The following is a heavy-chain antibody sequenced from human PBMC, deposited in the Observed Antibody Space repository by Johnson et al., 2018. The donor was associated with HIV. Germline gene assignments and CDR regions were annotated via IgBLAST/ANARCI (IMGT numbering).Heavy chain of an antibody. J-gene: IGHJ3*02. D-gene: IGHD4-17*01. Sequence: VQLVESGGGLVQPGGSLRLSCAASGFTVSSNYMSWVRQAPGKGLEWVSGINWNGGRTGYVDSMKGRFTISRDNSKNTLYLQMNSLRAEDTAVYYCARDHLRCAFDIWGQGTMVTVSS. CDR2: INWNGGRT. V-gene: IGHV3-66*02. CDR3: ARDHLRCAFDI. CDR1: GFTVSSNY.